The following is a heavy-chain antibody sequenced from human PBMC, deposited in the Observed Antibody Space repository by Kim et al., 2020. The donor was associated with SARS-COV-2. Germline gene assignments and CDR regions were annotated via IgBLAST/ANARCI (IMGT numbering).Heavy chain of an antibody. Sequence: SETLSLTCTVSGGSISSGGYYWSWIRQHPGKGLEWIGYIYYSGSTYYNPSLKSRVTISVDTSKNQFSLKLSSVTAADTAVYYCARAGSGSYFDYYYYYGMDVWGQGTTVTVSS. V-gene: IGHV4-31*03. CDR2: IYYSGST. D-gene: IGHD1-26*01. CDR3: ARAGSGSYFDYYYYYGMDV. J-gene: IGHJ6*02. CDR1: GGSISSGGYY.